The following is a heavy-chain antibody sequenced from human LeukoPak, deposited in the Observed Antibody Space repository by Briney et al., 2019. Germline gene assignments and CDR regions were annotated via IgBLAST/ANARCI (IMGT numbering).Heavy chain of an antibody. CDR1: GFTFSSYG. J-gene: IGHJ4*02. V-gene: IGHV3-30*02. D-gene: IGHD2-15*01. CDR3: ARDQPTLYCSGGSCYSGVDY. CDR2: IRYDGSNK. Sequence: GGSLRLSCAASGFTFSSYGMHWVRQAPGKGLEWVAFIRYDGSNKYYADSVKGRFTISRDNAKNSLYLQMNSLRAEDTAVYYCARDQPTLYCSGGSCYSGVDYWGQGTLVTVSS.